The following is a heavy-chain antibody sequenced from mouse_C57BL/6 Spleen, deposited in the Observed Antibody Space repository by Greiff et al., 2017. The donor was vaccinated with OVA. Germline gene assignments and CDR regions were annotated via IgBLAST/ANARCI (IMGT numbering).Heavy chain of an antibody. CDR3: AGNDGYYVGFAY. J-gene: IGHJ3*01. V-gene: IGHV2-2*01. CDR2: IWSGGST. D-gene: IGHD2-3*01. CDR1: GFSLTSYG. Sequence: VKLQQSGPGLVQPSQSLSITCTVSGFSLTSYGVHWVRQSPGKGLEWLGVIWSGGSTDYNAAFISRLSISKDNSKSQVFFKMNSLQADDTAIYYCAGNDGYYVGFAYWGQGTLVTVSA.